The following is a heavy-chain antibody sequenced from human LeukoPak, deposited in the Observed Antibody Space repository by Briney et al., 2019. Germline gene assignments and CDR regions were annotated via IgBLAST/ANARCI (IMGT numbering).Heavy chain of an antibody. V-gene: IGHV1-18*01. D-gene: IGHD3-22*01. CDR3: VTHYDSSGYYYDFDY. CDR2: ISAYNGNT. Sequence: ASVKVSCKASGYTFTSYGISWVRQAPGQGLEWMGWISAYNGNTNYAQKLQGRVTMTTDTSTSTAYMELRSLRSDDTAVYYCVTHYDSSGYYYDFDYWGQGTLATVSS. J-gene: IGHJ4*02. CDR1: GYTFTSYG.